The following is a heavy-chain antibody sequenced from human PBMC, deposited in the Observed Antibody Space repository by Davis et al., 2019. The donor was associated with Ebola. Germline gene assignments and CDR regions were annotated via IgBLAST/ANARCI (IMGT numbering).Heavy chain of an antibody. CDR3: AREYVVVVAATDYWYYGMDV. V-gene: IGHV1-8*01. Sequence: AASVKVSCKASGYTFTTYDIDWVRQATGQGLEWMGWMNPKTANTGYAQKFQGRVTMTRNTSISTAYMELSSLRSEDTAVYYCAREYVVVVAATDYWYYGMDVWGKGTTVTVSS. CDR1: GYTFTTYD. CDR2: MNPKTANT. J-gene: IGHJ6*04. D-gene: IGHD2-15*01.